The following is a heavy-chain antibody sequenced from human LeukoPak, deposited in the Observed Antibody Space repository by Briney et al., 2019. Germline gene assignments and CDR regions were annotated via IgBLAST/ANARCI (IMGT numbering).Heavy chain of an antibody. J-gene: IGHJ5*02. Sequence: ASVKVSCKASGYTFTGYYMHWVRQAPGQGLEWMGWINPNSGGTNYAQKFQGRVTMTRDTSISTAYMELSRLRSDDTAVYYCARGLASWHNWFDPWGQGTLVTVSS. V-gene: IGHV1-2*02. D-gene: IGHD2-2*01. CDR1: GYTFTGYY. CDR3: ARGLASWHNWFDP. CDR2: INPNSGGT.